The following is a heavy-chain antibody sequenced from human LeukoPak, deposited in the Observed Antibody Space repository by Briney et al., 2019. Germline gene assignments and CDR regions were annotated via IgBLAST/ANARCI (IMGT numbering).Heavy chain of an antibody. CDR2: IIPILGIA. CDR3: ATRDGYPTWDFDY. Sequence: SVKVSCKASGYTFTSYGISWVRQAPGQGLEWMGRIIPILGIANYAQKFQGRVTITADKSTSTAYMELSSLRSEDTAVYYCATRDGYPTWDFDYWGQGTLVTVSS. J-gene: IGHJ4*02. V-gene: IGHV1-69*04. CDR1: GYTFTSYG. D-gene: IGHD5-24*01.